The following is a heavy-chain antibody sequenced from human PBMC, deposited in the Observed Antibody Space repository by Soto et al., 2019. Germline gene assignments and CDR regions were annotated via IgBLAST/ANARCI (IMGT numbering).Heavy chain of an antibody. CDR3: ARSSRYCSGGSCYSHDAFDI. CDR2: IWYDGSNK. D-gene: IGHD2-15*01. J-gene: IGHJ3*02. CDR1: GFTFSSYG. V-gene: IGHV3-33*01. Sequence: PGGSLRLSCAASGFTFSSYGMHWVRQAPGKGLEWVAVIWYDGSNKYYADSVKGRFTISRDNSKNTLYLQMNSLRAEDTAVYYCARSSRYCSGGSCYSHDAFDIWGQGTMVTVS.